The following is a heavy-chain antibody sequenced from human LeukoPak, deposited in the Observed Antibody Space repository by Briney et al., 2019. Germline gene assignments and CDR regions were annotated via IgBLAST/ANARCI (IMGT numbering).Heavy chain of an antibody. V-gene: IGHV3-23*01. CDR3: AKDPPINYGDSYYGMDV. CDR1: GFTFSSYD. J-gene: IGHJ6*02. D-gene: IGHD4-17*01. CDR2: ISGSGGST. Sequence: PGGSLRLSCAASGFTFSSYDIIWVRQAPGKGLEWVSAISGSGGSTYYADSVKGRFTISRDNSKNTLYLQMNSLRAEDTAVYYCAKDPPINYGDSYYGMDVWGQGTTVTVS.